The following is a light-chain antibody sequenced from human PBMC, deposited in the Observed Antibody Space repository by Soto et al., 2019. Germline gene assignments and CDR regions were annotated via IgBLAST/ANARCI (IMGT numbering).Light chain of an antibody. J-gene: IGLJ3*02. CDR2: STN. V-gene: IGLV1-44*01. CDR3: AAWDDTLSVWV. Sequence: QSVLPQPPSTSGTPGQRVTISCSGSRSNIGRSTVNWYQQLPGPAPKVLVYSTNQRPAGVPDRFSGSKSGTSASLAISGLQSEDEADYYCAAWDDTLSVWVFGGGTKLTVL. CDR1: RSNIGRST.